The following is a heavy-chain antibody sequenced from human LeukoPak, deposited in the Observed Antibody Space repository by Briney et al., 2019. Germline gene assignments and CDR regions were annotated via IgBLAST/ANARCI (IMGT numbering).Heavy chain of an antibody. V-gene: IGHV3-9*01. Sequence: PGGSLRLSCAASGFIFGDYAMHWVRQAPGKGLEWVSGITWNSVSIGYADSVKGRFTISRDNSKNTLYLQMNSLRAEDTAVYYCARDRYPSVLPQNWFDPWGQGTLVTVSS. J-gene: IGHJ5*02. CDR3: ARDRYPSVLPQNWFDP. CDR1: GFIFGDYA. CDR2: ITWNSVSI. D-gene: IGHD3-10*01.